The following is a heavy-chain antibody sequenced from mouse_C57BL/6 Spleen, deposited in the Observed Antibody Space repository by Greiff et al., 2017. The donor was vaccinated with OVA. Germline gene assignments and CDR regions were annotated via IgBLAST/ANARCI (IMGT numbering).Heavy chain of an antibody. CDR3: ARDEDSSGRFAY. CDR1: GFTFSSYA. D-gene: IGHD3-2*02. Sequence: EVKLMESGGGLVKPGGSLKLSCAASGFTFSSYAMSWVRQTPEKRLEWVATISDGGSYTYYPDNVKGRFTISRDNAKNNLYLQMSHLKSEDTAMYYCARDEDSSGRFAYWGQGTLVTVSA. V-gene: IGHV5-4*01. J-gene: IGHJ3*01. CDR2: ISDGGSYT.